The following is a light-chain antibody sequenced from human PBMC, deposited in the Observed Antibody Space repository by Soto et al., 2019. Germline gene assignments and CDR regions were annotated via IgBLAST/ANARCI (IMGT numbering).Light chain of an antibody. V-gene: IGKV1-17*01. J-gene: IGKJ1*01. CDR1: QGISND. CDR2: AAS. Sequence: DIQMTQSPSSLSASVGDRVTITCRASQGISNDLGWYQQKPGKAPKRLIYAASGVQSGVPSRFSGSGSGTEFTTTSSRQQQEDFASYCCQHHNTSPRTFGQGTKVEVK. CDR3: QHHNTSPRT.